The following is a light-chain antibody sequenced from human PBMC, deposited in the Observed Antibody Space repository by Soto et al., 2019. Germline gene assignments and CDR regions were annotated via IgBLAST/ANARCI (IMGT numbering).Light chain of an antibody. Sequence: EIVLTQSPGTLSLSPGERATLSCRASQSVSSSYLAWYQQKPGPAPRLLIYGASSRATGITDRFSGGGSGADVNLTISRLQPEDFAVDDYQQDGSSPLPTFGGGTKVDIK. CDR2: GAS. CDR1: QSVSSSY. V-gene: IGKV3-20*01. CDR3: QQDGSSPLPT. J-gene: IGKJ4*01.